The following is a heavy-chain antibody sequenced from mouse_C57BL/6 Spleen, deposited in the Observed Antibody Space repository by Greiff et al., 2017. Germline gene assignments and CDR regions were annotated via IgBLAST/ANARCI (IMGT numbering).Heavy chain of an antibody. J-gene: IGHJ2*01. D-gene: IGHD2-12*01. CDR2: ISYDGSN. Sequence: VQLKESGPGLVKPSQSLSLTCSVTGYSITSGYYWNWIRQFPGNKLEWMGYISYDGSNNYNPSLKNRISITRDTSKNQFFLKLNSVTTEDTATYYCAIEEGYSRFDYWGQGTTLTVSS. CDR1: GYSITSGYY. V-gene: IGHV3-6*01. CDR3: AIEEGYSRFDY.